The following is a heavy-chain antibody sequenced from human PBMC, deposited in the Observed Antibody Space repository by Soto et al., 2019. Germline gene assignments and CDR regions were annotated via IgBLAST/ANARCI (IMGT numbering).Heavy chain of an antibody. Sequence: KFQGRVTITRDTSASTAYMELSSLRSEDTAVYYCARDHCSSTSCYWLDYWGQGTLVTVSS. J-gene: IGHJ4*02. V-gene: IGHV1-3*01. D-gene: IGHD2-2*01. CDR3: ARDHCSSTSCYWLDY.